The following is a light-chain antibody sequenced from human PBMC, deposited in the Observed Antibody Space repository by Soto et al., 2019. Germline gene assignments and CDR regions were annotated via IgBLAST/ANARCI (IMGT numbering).Light chain of an antibody. CDR1: QSVGSN. CDR3: QQYNNWPPYT. CDR2: GSS. J-gene: IGKJ2*01. V-gene: IGKV3-15*01. Sequence: EIVMTQSPATLSVSPGERATLSCRASQSVGSNLAWYQQKPGHAPRLLIYGSSTTATGIPARFSGSGSGTEFTLTISSLQSEDFAVYYCQQYNNWPPYTFGQGTKLEI.